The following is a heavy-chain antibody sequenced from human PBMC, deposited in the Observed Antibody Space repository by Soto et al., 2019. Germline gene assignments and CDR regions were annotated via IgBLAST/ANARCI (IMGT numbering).Heavy chain of an antibody. Sequence: GGSLRLSCAASGFTFSNAWMSWVRQAPGKGLEWVGRIKSKTDGGTTDYAAPVKGRFTISRDDSKNTLYLQMNSLKTEDTAVYYCTTRGGGSSHDAFDIWGQGTMVTVSS. CDR2: IKSKTDGGTT. CDR1: GFTFSNAW. V-gene: IGHV3-15*01. D-gene: IGHD1-26*01. J-gene: IGHJ3*02. CDR3: TTRGGGSSHDAFDI.